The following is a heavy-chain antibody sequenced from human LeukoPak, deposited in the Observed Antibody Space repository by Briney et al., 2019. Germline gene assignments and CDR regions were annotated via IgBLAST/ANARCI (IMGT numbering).Heavy chain of an antibody. CDR2: ITIAGDT. Sequence: PEGSLRLSCAASGFTFSRYDMHWVRQAAGKGLEWVSAITIAGDTYYPGSVKGRFTISRENAKNSLYLQMNSLRAGDTAVYYCARTTVTTGPYWYFDLWGRGTLVTVSS. D-gene: IGHD4-17*01. CDR1: GFTFSRYD. J-gene: IGHJ2*01. CDR3: ARTTVTTGPYWYFDL. V-gene: IGHV3-13*01.